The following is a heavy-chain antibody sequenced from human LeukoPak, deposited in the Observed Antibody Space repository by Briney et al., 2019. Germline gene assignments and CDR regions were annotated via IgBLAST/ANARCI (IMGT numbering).Heavy chain of an antibody. CDR1: GGTFSSYA. CDR3: ARRELHAFDI. D-gene: IGHD1-26*01. V-gene: IGHV1-69*13. CDR2: IIPIFGTA. Sequence: VASVKVSCKASGGTFSSYAISWVRQAPGQGLEWMGGIIPIFGTANYAQKFQGRVTITADESTSTAYMELSSLRSEDTAVYYCARRELHAFDIWGQGTMVTVSS. J-gene: IGHJ3*02.